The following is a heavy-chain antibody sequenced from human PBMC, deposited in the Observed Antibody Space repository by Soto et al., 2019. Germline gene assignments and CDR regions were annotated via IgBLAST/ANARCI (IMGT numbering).Heavy chain of an antibody. J-gene: IGHJ6*02. CDR3: TREAYYDFWSGYISYYYGMDV. CDR2: ISSSSSTI. CDR1: GFTFSSYS. Sequence: GGSLRLSCAASGFTFSSYSMNWVRQAPGKGLEWVSYISSSSSTIYYADSVKGRFTISRDNAKNSLYLQMNSLRDEDTAVYYCTREAYYDFWSGYISYYYGMDVWGQGTTVTVSS. D-gene: IGHD3-3*01. V-gene: IGHV3-48*02.